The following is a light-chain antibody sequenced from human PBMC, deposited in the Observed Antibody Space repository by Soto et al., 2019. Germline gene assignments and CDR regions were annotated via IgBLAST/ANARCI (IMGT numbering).Light chain of an antibody. CDR3: QQYGRSPKT. CDR1: QSVSSN. Sequence: EVVLTQSPGTLSLSAGERVTLSCRASQSVSSNLAWYQQKPGQAPRLLIYGASTRATGIPARFSGSGSGTEFTLTISSLQSEHFAVYYCQQYGRSPKTFGQGTKVDIK. V-gene: IGKV3-15*01. CDR2: GAS. J-gene: IGKJ1*01.